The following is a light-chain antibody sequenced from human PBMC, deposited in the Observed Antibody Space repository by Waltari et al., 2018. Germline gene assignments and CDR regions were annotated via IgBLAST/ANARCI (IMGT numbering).Light chain of an antibody. CDR1: QSVSSTY. Sequence: EIEFTPSPGTLSLSQGDRSTLSCRASQSVSSTYLAWYQQKTGQAPGLLIYGASSRATGIPDRFSGSGSGTDFTLTISRLEPEDFAVYYCQHYSSSSWTFGQRTKVEIK. V-gene: IGKV3-20*01. J-gene: IGKJ1*01. CDR3: QHYSSSSWT. CDR2: GAS.